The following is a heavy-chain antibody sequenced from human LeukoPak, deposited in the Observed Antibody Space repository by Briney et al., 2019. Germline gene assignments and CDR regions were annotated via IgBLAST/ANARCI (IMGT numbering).Heavy chain of an antibody. D-gene: IGHD2-2*01. CDR2: IYYSGST. CDR1: GGSISSGSYY. Sequence: SETLSLTCTVSGGSISSGSYYWGWIRQPPGKGLEWIGRIYYSGSTYYNPSLQSRVTISIDTSKNQFSLKLSSVTAADTAVYYCARLTSNGATYFEYWGQGTLVAVSS. J-gene: IGHJ4*02. V-gene: IGHV4-39*01. CDR3: ARLTSNGATYFEY.